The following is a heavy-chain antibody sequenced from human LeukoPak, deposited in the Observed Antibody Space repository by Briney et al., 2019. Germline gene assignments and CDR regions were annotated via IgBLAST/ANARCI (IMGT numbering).Heavy chain of an antibody. V-gene: IGHV4-30-2*01. J-gene: IGHJ3*02. CDR3: ARRSDDYILGDAFDI. D-gene: IGHD4-4*01. CDR2: IYHSGST. Sequence: PSETLSLTCAVSGGSISSGGYSWSWIRQPPGKGLEWIGYIYHSGSTYYNPSLKSRVTISVDTSKNQFSLKLSSVTAADTAVYYCARRSDDYILGDAFDIWGQGTMVTVSS. CDR1: GGSISSGGYS.